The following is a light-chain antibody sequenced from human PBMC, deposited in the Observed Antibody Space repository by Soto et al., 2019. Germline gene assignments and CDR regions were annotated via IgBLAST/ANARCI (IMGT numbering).Light chain of an antibody. CDR1: QTIGTAY. Sequence: ETTLTQSPDTLSLSPGEGATLSCRASQTIGTAYLAWYQQNPGQAPRLLIFGASTRATGTPHRFSGSGSGTDFTLTISALESEDVGVYYCQHYGRSPSFGRGTKVEIK. J-gene: IGKJ1*01. CDR2: GAS. CDR3: QHYGRSPS. V-gene: IGKV3-20*01.